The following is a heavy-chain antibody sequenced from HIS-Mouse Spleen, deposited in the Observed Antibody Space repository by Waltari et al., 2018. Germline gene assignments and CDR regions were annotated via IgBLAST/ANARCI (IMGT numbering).Heavy chain of an antibody. CDR1: GFTFSSYG. V-gene: IGHV3-30*18. J-gene: IGHJ4*02. CDR2: ISYDGNNK. Sequence: QVQLVESGGGVVQPGRSLRLSCAASGFTFSSYGMHWVRQAPGKGLEWVAVISYDGNNKYYADSVKGRFTISRDNSKNTLYLQMNSLRAEDTAVYYCAKDTSGSYSDYWGQGTLVTVSS. CDR3: AKDTSGSYSDY. D-gene: IGHD1-26*01.